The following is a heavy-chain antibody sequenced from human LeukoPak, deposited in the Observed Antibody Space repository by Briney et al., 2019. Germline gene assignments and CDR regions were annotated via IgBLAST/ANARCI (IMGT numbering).Heavy chain of an antibody. CDR1: GFTFSSYS. CDR3: AKEWGYYGSGSYMIFDY. J-gene: IGHJ4*02. D-gene: IGHD3-10*01. CDR2: ISSSSSYI. Sequence: GGSLRLSCAASGFTFSSYSMNWVRQAPGKGLEWVSSISSSSSYIYYADSVKGRFTISRDNAKNSLYLQMNSLRAEDTAVYYCAKEWGYYGSGSYMIFDYWGQGTLVTVSS. V-gene: IGHV3-21*01.